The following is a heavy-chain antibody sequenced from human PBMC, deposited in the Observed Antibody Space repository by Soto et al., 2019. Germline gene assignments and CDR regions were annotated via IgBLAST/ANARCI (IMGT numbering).Heavy chain of an antibody. J-gene: IGHJ4*02. Sequence: ASLKVSCKSPGYTFTSCGIIWVRQAPGQGLEWMGWISAYNGNTNYAQKLQGRVTMTTDTSTSTAYMELRSLRSDDTAVYYCARGAAAIIFEYFDYWGQGTLVTVS. CDR1: GYTFTSCG. V-gene: IGHV1-18*04. CDR3: ARGAAAIIFEYFDY. CDR2: ISAYNGNT. D-gene: IGHD2-2*01.